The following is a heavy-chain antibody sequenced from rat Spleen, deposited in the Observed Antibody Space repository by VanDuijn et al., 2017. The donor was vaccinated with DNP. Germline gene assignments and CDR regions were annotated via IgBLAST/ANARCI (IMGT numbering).Heavy chain of an antibody. CDR3: TTSDSDGYGDYYFDY. CDR2: IDYEGSGT. J-gene: IGHJ2*01. Sequence: EVQLVESGGGLVQPGRSLKLSCAASGFTFSDYYMAWVRQTPKTGLEWVASIDYEGSGTHYGDSVRGRFTISRDNAKSTLYLQMNSLRSEDMATYYCTTSDSDGYGDYYFDYWGQGVMVTVSS. D-gene: IGHD1-12*03. CDR1: GFTFSDYY. V-gene: IGHV5-22*01.